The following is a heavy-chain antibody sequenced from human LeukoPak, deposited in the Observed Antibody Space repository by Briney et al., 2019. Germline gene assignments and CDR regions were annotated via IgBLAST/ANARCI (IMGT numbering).Heavy chain of an antibody. CDR2: ISASGSST. J-gene: IGHJ5*02. D-gene: IGHD4-17*01. Sequence: GGSLRLSCAASGFTFSSYAMSWVRQAPGKGLEWVSTISASGSSTYYADSVKGRFTISRDNSKNTLYLQMNNLRAEDTAVYYCAKRPDYGDYRTGFDPWGQGTLVTVSS. CDR1: GFTFSSYA. CDR3: AKRPDYGDYRTGFDP. V-gene: IGHV3-23*01.